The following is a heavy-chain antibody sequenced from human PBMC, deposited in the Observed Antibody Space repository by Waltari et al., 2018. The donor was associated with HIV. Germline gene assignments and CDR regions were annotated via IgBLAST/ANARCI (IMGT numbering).Heavy chain of an antibody. CDR3: ARLDMVKTLIDY. J-gene: IGHJ4*02. D-gene: IGHD2-8*01. CDR2: IYYSGDS. Sequence: QLQLQESGPGLVKPSGTLSVTCSVSGVSVSSGSYYWGGVRQPPGKGLEWIGSIYYSGDSYYNPSVKSRVTMAVDTSKNQFSLRLSSVTAADTAVYYCARLDMVKTLIDYWGQGTLVSVSS. V-gene: IGHV4-39*01. CDR1: GVSVSSGSYY.